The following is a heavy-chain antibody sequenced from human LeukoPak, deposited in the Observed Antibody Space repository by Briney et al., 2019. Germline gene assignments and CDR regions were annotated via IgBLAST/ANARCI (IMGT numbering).Heavy chain of an antibody. Sequence: SQTLSLTCTVSGGSISSYYWSWIRQPAGKGLEWIGRIYTSGSTNYNPSLKSRVTMSVDTSKNQFSLKLSSVTAADTAVYYCARALEGAVVRGVIMESYNWFDPWGQGTLVTVSS. J-gene: IGHJ5*02. D-gene: IGHD3-10*01. CDR2: IYTSGST. V-gene: IGHV4-4*07. CDR1: GGSISSYY. CDR3: ARALEGAVVRGVIMESYNWFDP.